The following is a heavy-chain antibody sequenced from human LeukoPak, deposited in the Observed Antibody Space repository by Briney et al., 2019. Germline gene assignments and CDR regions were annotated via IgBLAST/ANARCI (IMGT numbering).Heavy chain of an antibody. D-gene: IGHD3-16*02. Sequence: GGSLRLSCAASGFTFSSYAMSWVRQAPGKGLEWVSAISGSGGSTYYADSVKGRFTISRDNSKNTLYLQMNSLRAEDTAVYYCAKDSYYDYVWGSYRYTNQFDYWGQGTLVTVSS. CDR3: AKDSYYDYVWGSYRYTNQFDY. V-gene: IGHV3-23*01. J-gene: IGHJ4*02. CDR2: ISGSGGST. CDR1: GFTFSSYA.